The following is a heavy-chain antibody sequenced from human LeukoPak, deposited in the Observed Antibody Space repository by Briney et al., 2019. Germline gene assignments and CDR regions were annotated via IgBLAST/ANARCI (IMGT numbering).Heavy chain of an antibody. J-gene: IGHJ4*02. CDR3: AKGGRFLEWLLFDY. V-gene: IGHV3-30*18. D-gene: IGHD3-3*01. CDR2: ISYDGSNK. CDR1: GFTFSSYG. Sequence: GGSLRLSCAASGFTFSSYGMHWVRQAPGKGLEWVAVISYDGSNKYYADSVKGRFTISRDNSKNTLYLQMNSLRAEDTAVYYCAKGGRFLEWLLFDYWGQGTLATVSS.